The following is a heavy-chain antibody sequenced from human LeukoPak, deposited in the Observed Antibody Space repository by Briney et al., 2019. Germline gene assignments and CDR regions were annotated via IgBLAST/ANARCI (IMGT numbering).Heavy chain of an antibody. CDR1: GFTFSNYE. V-gene: IGHV3-48*03. J-gene: IGHJ3*02. CDR3: ARTPRIYYDDRVDI. D-gene: IGHD3-22*01. Sequence: GGSLRLSCEASGFTFSNYEMNWVRQAPGKGLEWVSFISSSGSTMYYEDSVKGQFTISRDNAKNSLYLQMNSLRAEDTALYYCARTPRIYYDDRVDIWGQGTMVTVSS. CDR2: ISSSGSTM.